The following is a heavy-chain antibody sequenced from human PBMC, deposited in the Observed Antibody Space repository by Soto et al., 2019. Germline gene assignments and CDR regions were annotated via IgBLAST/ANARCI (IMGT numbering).Heavy chain of an antibody. Sequence: ASVKVSCKASGYTFTSYGISWVRQAPGQGLEWMGWISAYNGNTNYAQKLQGRVTMTTDTSTSTAYMELRSLRSDDTAVYYCARDLYSSSWYRDYYYYGMDVWGQGTTVTVSS. V-gene: IGHV1-18*01. CDR3: ARDLYSSSWYRDYYYYGMDV. CDR2: ISAYNGNT. CDR1: GYTFTSYG. J-gene: IGHJ6*02. D-gene: IGHD6-13*01.